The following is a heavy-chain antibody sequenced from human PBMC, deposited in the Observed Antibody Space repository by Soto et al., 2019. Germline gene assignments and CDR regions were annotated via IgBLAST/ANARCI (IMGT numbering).Heavy chain of an antibody. CDR3: ASDLVGASDSYGLDV. D-gene: IGHD1-26*01. Sequence: GGSLRLSXAASGFTFSNYGMHWVRQAPGKGLEWVAIIWHDGNNKYYADSVRGRFIISRDNSKNRLYLQMNSLRAEDTAVYYCASDLVGASDSYGLDVWGQGTPVTVSS. CDR1: GFTFSNYG. V-gene: IGHV3-33*01. CDR2: IWHDGNNK. J-gene: IGHJ6*02.